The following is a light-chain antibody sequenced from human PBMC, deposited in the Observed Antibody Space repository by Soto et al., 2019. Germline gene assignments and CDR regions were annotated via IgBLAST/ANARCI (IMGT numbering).Light chain of an antibody. CDR3: GSWDTSLSLCYV. Sequence: QSVLTQPPSVSAAPGQNVTISCSGTSSNIGNNFDSWYQHLPGTAPKILIYDNVKRPSGIPDRFSGFKSGASATLGITGLQTGDEADYYCGSWDTSLSLCYVFGTGTKLTVL. V-gene: IGLV1-51*01. CDR1: SSNIGNNF. J-gene: IGLJ1*01. CDR2: DNV.